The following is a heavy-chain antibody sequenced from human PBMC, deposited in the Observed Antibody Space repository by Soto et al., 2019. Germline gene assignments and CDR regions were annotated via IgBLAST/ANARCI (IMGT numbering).Heavy chain of an antibody. CDR2: IIPIFGTA. V-gene: IGHV1-69*01. J-gene: IGHJ5*02. D-gene: IGHD3-10*01. CDR3: AREWGYGSGSYDNWFDP. Sequence: QVQLVQSGAEVKKPGSSVKVSCKASGGTFSSYAISWGRQAPGQGLEWMGGIIPIFGTANYAQKFQGRVTITADESKSTAYMGLSSLRSEDTAVYYCAREWGYGSGSYDNWFDPWGQGTLVTVSS. CDR1: GGTFSSYA.